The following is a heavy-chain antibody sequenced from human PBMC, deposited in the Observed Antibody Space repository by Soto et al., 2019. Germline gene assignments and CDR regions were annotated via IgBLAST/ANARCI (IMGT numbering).Heavy chain of an antibody. J-gene: IGHJ6*02. V-gene: IGHV1-18*04. CDR1: GYTFTSYG. D-gene: IGHD1-26*01. CDR2: ISAYNGNT. Sequence: GAAVKVSCKASGYTFTSYGISWVRQAPGQGLEWMGWISAYNGNTNYAQKLQGRVIMTTDTSTSTAYMELRSLRSDDTAVYYCARDSGSYYYYYYYGMDVWGQGTTVTVSS. CDR3: ARDSGSYYYYYYYGMDV.